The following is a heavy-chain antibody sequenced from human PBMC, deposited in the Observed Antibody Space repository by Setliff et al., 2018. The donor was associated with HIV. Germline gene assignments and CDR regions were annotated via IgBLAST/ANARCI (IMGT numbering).Heavy chain of an antibody. J-gene: IGHJ3*02. CDR3: ARDHLHVFAI. CDR2: INSASVGT. Sequence: GASVKVSCKASGYTFTDYYIHWVRQAPGQGLEWMGWINSASVGTNYAQNFQGMVTVTRDTSINTTYVELNSLKSDDTAVYYCARDHLHVFAIWGKGTMVTVSS. CDR1: GYTFTDYY. V-gene: IGHV1-2*02.